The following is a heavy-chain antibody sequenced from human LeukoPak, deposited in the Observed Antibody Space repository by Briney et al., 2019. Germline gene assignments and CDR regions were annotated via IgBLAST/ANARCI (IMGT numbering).Heavy chain of an antibody. J-gene: IGHJ4*02. Sequence: SETLSLACIVSGGSISSYYWSWIRQPPGKGLEWIGYIYYSGSTNYNPSLKSRVTISVDTSKNQFSLKLSSVTAADTAVYYCARDRADSSGWYYFDYWGQGTLVTVSS. CDR2: IYYSGST. CDR1: GGSISSYY. CDR3: ARDRADSSGWYYFDY. V-gene: IGHV4-59*12. D-gene: IGHD6-19*01.